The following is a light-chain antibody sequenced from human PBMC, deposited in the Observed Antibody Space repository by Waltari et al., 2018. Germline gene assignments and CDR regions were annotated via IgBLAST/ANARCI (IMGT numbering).Light chain of an antibody. CDR3: CSYAGSYTLI. J-gene: IGLJ2*01. CDR2: DVY. CDR1: SSDVGGYNY. Sequence: QSALTQPRSVSGSPGQSVTISCTGTSSDVGGYNYVTWYHPHPGKAPKLMLYDVYKRPSGGPDRFSGSKSGNTASLTSSGLQVEDEADYYCCSYAGSYTLIFGGGTKLTVL. V-gene: IGLV2-11*01.